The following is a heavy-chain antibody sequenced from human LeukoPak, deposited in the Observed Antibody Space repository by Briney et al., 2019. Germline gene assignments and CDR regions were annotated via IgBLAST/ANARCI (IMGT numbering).Heavy chain of an antibody. D-gene: IGHD3-16*01. CDR1: GFTLSSYA. CDR3: ARWSRPSTLGSPIRGMDV. CDR2: ISGSGGST. J-gene: IGHJ6*02. V-gene: IGHV3-23*01. Sequence: GGSLRLSCAASGFTLSSYAMSWVRQAPGKGLEWVSAISGSGGSTYYADSVKGRFTISRENAKNSLYRQMSSLRAGDTAVYYCARWSRPSTLGSPIRGMDVWGQGTTVTVS.